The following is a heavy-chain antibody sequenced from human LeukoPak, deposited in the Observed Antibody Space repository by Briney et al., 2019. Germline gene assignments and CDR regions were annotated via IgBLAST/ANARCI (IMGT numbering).Heavy chain of an antibody. CDR1: GGSISSYY. J-gene: IGHJ5*02. V-gene: IGHV4-59*12. CDR3: ARFHDSSGYYWGNWFDP. CDR2: ISYSGTT. D-gene: IGHD3-22*01. Sequence: SETLSLTCTVSGGSISSYYWSWIRQPPGKGLEWIGYISYSGTTNYNPSLKSRVTISVDTSKDQFSLKLSSVTAADTAVYYCARFHDSSGYYWGNWFDPWGQGTLVTVSS.